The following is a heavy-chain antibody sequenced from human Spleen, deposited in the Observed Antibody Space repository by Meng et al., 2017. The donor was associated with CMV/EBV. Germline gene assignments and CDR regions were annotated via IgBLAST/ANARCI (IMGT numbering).Heavy chain of an antibody. Sequence: ASVKVSCKASGYTFTGYYMHWVRQAPGQGLEWMGWINPNSGGTNYAQKFQGRVTMTRDTSISTAYMELRSLRSDDTDVYYCARDAADGFTGRAFDIWGQGTMVTVSS. CDR1: GYTFTGYY. CDR2: INPNSGGT. CDR3: ARDAADGFTGRAFDI. J-gene: IGHJ3*02. V-gene: IGHV1-2*02. D-gene: IGHD6-13*01.